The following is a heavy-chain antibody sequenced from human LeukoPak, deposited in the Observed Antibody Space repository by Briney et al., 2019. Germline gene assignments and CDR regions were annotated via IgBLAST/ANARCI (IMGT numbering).Heavy chain of an antibody. Sequence: GASVKVSCKASGFTFTDYYIHWVRQAPAQGLEWVGWINPNSGGTNYPQKFQGRVTMTRDKSISTAFMELANLRSDDTAVYYCAKATNDFWSGTTLPFDPWGQGTLVTASS. CDR3: AKATNDFWSGTTLPFDP. V-gene: IGHV1-2*02. CDR1: GFTFTDYY. J-gene: IGHJ5*02. D-gene: IGHD3-3*01. CDR2: INPNSGGT.